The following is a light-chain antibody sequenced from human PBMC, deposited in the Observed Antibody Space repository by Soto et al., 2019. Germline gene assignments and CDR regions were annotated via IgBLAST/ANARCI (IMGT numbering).Light chain of an antibody. J-gene: IGLJ3*02. CDR1: SSDIGGSDY. CDR3: SSYVTSGTLV. Sequence: QSALTQAASVSGSPGQSITISCTGTSSDIGGSDYVSWYHKHPGKAPKVIIYEVSDRPSGVSDRFSGSKSGNTASLTISGIQAEDEAEYYFSSYVTSGTLVFGGGTQLTVL. CDR2: EVS. V-gene: IGLV2-14*01.